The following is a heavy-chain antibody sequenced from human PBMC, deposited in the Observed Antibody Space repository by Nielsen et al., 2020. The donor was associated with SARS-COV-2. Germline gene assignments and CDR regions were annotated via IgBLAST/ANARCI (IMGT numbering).Heavy chain of an antibody. Sequence: GESLKISCAASGFSVSTKYMNWVRQAPGKGLEWVSVIVSGGSTYYADSVKGRFIISRDNSKDTLYLQMSGLRPEDTAVYYCAKQFAKSDFDYVYNFWGQGTLVTVSS. J-gene: IGHJ4*02. CDR1: GFSVSTKY. CDR3: AKQFAKSDFDYVYNF. CDR2: IVSGGST. D-gene: IGHD5-12*01. V-gene: IGHV3-53*01.